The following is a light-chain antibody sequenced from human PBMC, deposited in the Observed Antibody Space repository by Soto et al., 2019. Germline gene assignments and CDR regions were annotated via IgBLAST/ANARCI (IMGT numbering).Light chain of an antibody. CDR1: QNITNN. CDR3: QQYDDVPAMT. V-gene: IGKV1-33*01. Sequence: DIQMTQSPSSLSASIGDRVTITCQASQNITNNLSWYQQKPGKAPNLLIYHASKLAKGVTSRFSGSGSGTNFTFTISSLQPEDIAIYYCQQYDDVPAMTFGGGTKVDNK. CDR2: HAS. J-gene: IGKJ4*01.